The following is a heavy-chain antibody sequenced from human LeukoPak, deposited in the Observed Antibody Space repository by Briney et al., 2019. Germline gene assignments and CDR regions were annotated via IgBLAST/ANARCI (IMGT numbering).Heavy chain of an antibody. V-gene: IGHV1-69*13. Sequence: SVKVSCKASGGTFSSYAISWVRQAPGQGLEWMGGIIPIFGTANYAQKFQGRVTITADESTSTAYMELSSLRSEDTAVYYCAREGCSGGSCYSAWFDPWGRGTLVTVSS. CDR1: GGTFSSYA. CDR2: IIPIFGTA. CDR3: AREGCSGGSCYSAWFDP. D-gene: IGHD2-15*01. J-gene: IGHJ5*02.